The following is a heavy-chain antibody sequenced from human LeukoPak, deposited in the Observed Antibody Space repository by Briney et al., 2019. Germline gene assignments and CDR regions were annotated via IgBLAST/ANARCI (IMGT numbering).Heavy chain of an antibody. Sequence: PGGSLRLSGAASGFTFSSYGMHWVRQAPGKGLEWVAVISYDGSNKYYADSVKGRFTISRDNSKNTLYLQMNSLRAEDTAVYYCAKDFTAMADYYYYGMDVWGQGTTVTVSS. CDR3: AKDFTAMADYYYYGMDV. V-gene: IGHV3-30*18. D-gene: IGHD5-18*01. CDR1: GFTFSSYG. J-gene: IGHJ6*02. CDR2: ISYDGSNK.